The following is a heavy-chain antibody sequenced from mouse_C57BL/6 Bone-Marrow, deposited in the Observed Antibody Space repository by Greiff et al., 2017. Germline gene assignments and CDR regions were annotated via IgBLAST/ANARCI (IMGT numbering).Heavy chain of an antibody. D-gene: IGHD1-1*01. CDR1: GYTFTSYW. J-gene: IGHJ2*01. CDR2: IDPSDSYT. CDR3: ARDYYGRDFDY. Sequence: VQLQQPGAELVMPGASVKLSCKASGYTFTSYWMHWVKQRPGQGLEWIGEIDPSDSYTNYNQKFKGKSTLTVDKSSSTAYMQLSSLTSEDSAVYYCARDYYGRDFDYWGQGTTLTVSS. V-gene: IGHV1-69*01.